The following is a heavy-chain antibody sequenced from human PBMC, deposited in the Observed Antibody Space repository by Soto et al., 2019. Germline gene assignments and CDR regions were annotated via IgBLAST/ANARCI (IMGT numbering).Heavy chain of an antibody. CDR1: GYTFTSYG. J-gene: IGHJ3*02. CDR2: ISAYNGNT. D-gene: IGHD3-9*01. CDR3: ARGLRYFDWLLPKAPFDAFDI. V-gene: IGHV1-18*01. Sequence: ASVKVSCKASGYTFTSYGISWVRQAPGQGLEWMGWISAYNGNTNYAQKLQGRVTMTTDTSTSTAYRELRSLRSDDTAVYYCARGLRYFDWLLPKAPFDAFDIWGQGTMVTVSS.